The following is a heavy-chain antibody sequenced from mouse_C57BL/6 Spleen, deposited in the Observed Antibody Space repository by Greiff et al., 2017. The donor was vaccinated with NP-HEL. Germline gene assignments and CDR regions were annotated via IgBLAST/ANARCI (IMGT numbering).Heavy chain of an antibody. CDR2: IYPGDGDT. V-gene: IGHV1-80*01. Sequence: QVQLQQSGAELVKPGASVKISCKASGYAFSSYWMNWVKQRPGKGLEWIGQIYPGDGDTNYNGKFKGKATLTADKSSSTAYMQLSSLTSEDSAVYFCARSDWDGGYFDYWGQGTTLTVSS. D-gene: IGHD4-1*01. J-gene: IGHJ2*01. CDR1: GYAFSSYW. CDR3: ARSDWDGGYFDY.